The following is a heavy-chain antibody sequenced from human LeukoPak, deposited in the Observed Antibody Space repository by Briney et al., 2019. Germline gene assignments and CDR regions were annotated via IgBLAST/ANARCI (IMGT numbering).Heavy chain of an antibody. D-gene: IGHD3-10*01. CDR2: IYYTGST. CDR3: AREDSGSYYNYYYFYMDV. V-gene: IGHV4-39*07. CDR1: GGSIRGGTYY. Sequence: SETLSLTCSVSGGSIRGGTYYWGWIRQPPGQGLEWIGTIYYTGSTYYNRALKSRVTISVGTSKNQFSLKLNSVTAADTAVYYCAREDSGSYYNYYYFYMDVWGKGTTVTISS. J-gene: IGHJ6*03.